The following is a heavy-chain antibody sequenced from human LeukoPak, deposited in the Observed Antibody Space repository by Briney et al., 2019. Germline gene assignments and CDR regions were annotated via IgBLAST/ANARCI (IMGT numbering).Heavy chain of an antibody. CDR1: GYTFTSYY. CDR3: ARSSLGY. Sequence: ASVKVSCKASGYTFTSYYLSWVRQAPGQGLEWMGIISPSGGSTSYAQEFQGRVTMTRDTSTSTVYMELSSLRSEDTAVYYCARSSLGYWGQGTLVTVSS. D-gene: IGHD2-15*01. J-gene: IGHJ4*02. V-gene: IGHV1-46*01. CDR2: ISPSGGST.